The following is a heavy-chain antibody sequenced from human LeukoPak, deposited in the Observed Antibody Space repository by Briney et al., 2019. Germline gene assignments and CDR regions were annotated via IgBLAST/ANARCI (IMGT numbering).Heavy chain of an antibody. CDR2: IKRDGSEK. CDR1: GFTFSTYW. Sequence: GGSLRLSCAASGFTFSTYWMSWVRQAPGKGLEWVANIKRDGSEKYYVDSVKGRFTISRDNAKNSLYLQMNSLRAEDTAVYYCARRWLESHFDYWGQGTLVTVSS. D-gene: IGHD5-24*01. V-gene: IGHV3-7*04. CDR3: ARRWLESHFDY. J-gene: IGHJ4*02.